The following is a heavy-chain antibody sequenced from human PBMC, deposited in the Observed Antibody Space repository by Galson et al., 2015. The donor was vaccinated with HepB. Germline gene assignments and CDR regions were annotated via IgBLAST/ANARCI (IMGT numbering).Heavy chain of an antibody. CDR2: ISANSGNT. CDR3: ARDVRYAFEM. D-gene: IGHD3-10*02. V-gene: IGHV1-18*01. J-gene: IGHJ3*02. CDR1: GYTFTRYG. Sequence: SCKASGYTFTRYGISWVRQAPGQGLEWMGWISANSGNTNYAQKFQDRVTMTTETSTSTAYMELRSLTSDDTAVYYCARDVRYAFEMWGQGTMVTVSS.